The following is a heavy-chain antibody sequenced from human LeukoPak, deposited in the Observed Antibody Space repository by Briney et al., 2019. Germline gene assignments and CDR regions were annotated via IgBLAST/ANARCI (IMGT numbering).Heavy chain of an antibody. CDR3: ARHRYSHWWFDP. CDR1: GDSVSSNSAA. D-gene: IGHD6-13*01. CDR2: TYYRSKSYN. J-gene: IGHJ5*02. Sequence: SQTLSLTCAISGDSVSSNSAAWNWIRQSPSRGLEWLGRTYYRSKSYNDYAVSVKSRITINPDPSKNQFSLQLNSVTPDDTAVYYCARHRYSHWWFDPWGQGTLVTVSS. V-gene: IGHV6-1*01.